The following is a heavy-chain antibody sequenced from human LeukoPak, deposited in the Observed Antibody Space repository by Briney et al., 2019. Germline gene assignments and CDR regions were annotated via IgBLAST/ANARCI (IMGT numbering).Heavy chain of an antibody. Sequence: GGSLRLSCAGSGFSFSHYAINWVRQAPGKGLEWVSSITSSSDYIYYADSVKGRFTISRDNAKNLLYLQMNSLRAEDTAVYYCAKDLLWFGEVLGYMDVWGKGTTVTISS. CDR2: ITSSSDYI. J-gene: IGHJ6*03. D-gene: IGHD3-10*01. V-gene: IGHV3-21*01. CDR3: AKDLLWFGEVLGYMDV. CDR1: GFSFSHYA.